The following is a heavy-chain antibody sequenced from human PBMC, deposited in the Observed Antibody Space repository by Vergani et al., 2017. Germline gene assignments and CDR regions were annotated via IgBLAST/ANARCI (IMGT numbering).Heavy chain of an antibody. V-gene: IGHV4-61*02. D-gene: IGHD4-23*01. CDR3: ARVAGGGNSRGRFDP. CDR1: GGSISSGSYY. Sequence: QVQLQQWGAGLLKPSETLSLTCAVSGGSISSGSYYWSWIRQPAGKGLEWIGRIYSSGSTNYNPSLKSRVTISVDTSKNQFSLKLSSVTAADTAVYYCARVAGGGNSRGRFDPWGQGTLVTVFS. J-gene: IGHJ5*02. CDR2: IYSSGST.